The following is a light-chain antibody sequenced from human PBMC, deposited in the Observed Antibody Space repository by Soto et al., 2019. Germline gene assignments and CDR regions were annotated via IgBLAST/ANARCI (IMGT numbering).Light chain of an antibody. CDR1: QSISSY. J-gene: IGKJ5*01. V-gene: IGKV1-39*01. CDR3: QQSYSTPIT. Sequence: IRMSHSPSSLSASVIYRVTITCRASQSISSYLNWYQQKPGKAPKLLIYAASSLQSGVPSRFSGSGSGTDFTLTISSLQPEDFATYYCQQSYSTPITFGQGTRLEIK. CDR2: AAS.